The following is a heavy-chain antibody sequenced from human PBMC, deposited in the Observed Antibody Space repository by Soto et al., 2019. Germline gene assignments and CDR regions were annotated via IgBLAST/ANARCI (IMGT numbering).Heavy chain of an antibody. CDR3: VREGGTGTGSLDV. V-gene: IGHV4-30-4*01. Sequence: QVGLQETGPGLVKPSQTLSLTCAVSGDSISGSDFYWDWIRQSPGKGLEWIGYIHYSGTTYYNPFLKSRVTFSVDTSKNQFSLSLTSVTAADTAVYYCVREGGTGTGSLDVWGRGTMVIVSS. CDR2: IHYSGTT. CDR1: GDSISGSDFY. J-gene: IGHJ3*01. D-gene: IGHD1-1*01.